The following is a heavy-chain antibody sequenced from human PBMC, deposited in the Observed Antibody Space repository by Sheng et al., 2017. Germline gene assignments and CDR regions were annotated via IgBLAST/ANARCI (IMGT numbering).Heavy chain of an antibody. J-gene: IGHJ4*02. V-gene: IGHV3-30*04. D-gene: IGHD6-19*01. CDR1: GFTFSSYA. CDR2: ISYDGSNK. Sequence: QVQLVESGGGVVQPGRSLRLSCAASGFTFSSYAMHWVRQAPGKGLEWVAVISYDGSNKYYADSVKGRFTISRDNSKNTLYLQMNSLRAEDTAVYYCASGVIAVAGGGYFDYWGQGTLVTVSS. CDR3: ASGVIAVAGGGYFDY.